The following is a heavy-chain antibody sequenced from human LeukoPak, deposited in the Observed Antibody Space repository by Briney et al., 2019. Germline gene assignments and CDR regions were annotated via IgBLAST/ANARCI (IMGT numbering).Heavy chain of an antibody. CDR1: GDSISSFH. Sequence: SETLSLTCTVSGDSISSFHWSWIRQPAGKGLEWIGRIYTSGSTNYNPSLKSRVTMSVDTSKNQFSLKLSSVTAADTAVYYCARQTPHYYYYYMDVWGKGTTVTISS. CDR3: ARQTPHYYYYYMDV. CDR2: IYTSGST. J-gene: IGHJ6*03. V-gene: IGHV4-4*07.